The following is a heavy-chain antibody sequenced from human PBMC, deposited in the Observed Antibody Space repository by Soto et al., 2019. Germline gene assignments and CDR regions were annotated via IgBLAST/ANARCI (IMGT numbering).Heavy chain of an antibody. CDR1: GYTFTSYA. Sequence: GASVKVSCKASGYTFTSYAMHWVRQAPGQRLEWMGWINAGNGNTKYSQKFQGRVTITRDTSASTAYMELSSLRSEDTAVYYCARDYYDSSGYYSYLDYWGQGTLVTVSS. D-gene: IGHD3-22*01. J-gene: IGHJ4*02. V-gene: IGHV1-3*01. CDR2: INAGNGNT. CDR3: ARDYYDSSGYYSYLDY.